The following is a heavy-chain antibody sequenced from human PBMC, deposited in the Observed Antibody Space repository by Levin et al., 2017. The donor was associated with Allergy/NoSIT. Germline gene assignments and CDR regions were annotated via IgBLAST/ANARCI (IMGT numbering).Heavy chain of an antibody. CDR2: ISVSGGKT. CDR1: GFTFSSYA. CDR3: AKHGGY. V-gene: IGHV3-23*01. Sequence: GESLKISCAASGFTFSSYAMTWVRQAPGRGLEWVSGISVSGGKTFYAESVKGRFTVSRDNTKNTLYLQMHSLRAEDPAVYYCAKHGGYWGQGTLVTVSS. J-gene: IGHJ4*02. D-gene: IGHD3-16*01.